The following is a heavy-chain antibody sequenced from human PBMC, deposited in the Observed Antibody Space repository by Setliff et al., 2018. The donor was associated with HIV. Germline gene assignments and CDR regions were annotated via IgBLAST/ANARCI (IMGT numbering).Heavy chain of an antibody. J-gene: IGHJ4*02. CDR3: AGSILTGYYTFGADY. Sequence: ASVKVSCKASGYTFTSYYMHWVRQAPGQGLEWMGWINPNNGGTNYAQKFQGRVTMTRDTSTSTAYMELSSLRSEDTALYYCAGSILTGYYTFGADYWGQGTLVTV. D-gene: IGHD3-9*01. CDR2: INPNNGGT. CDR1: GYTFTSYY. V-gene: IGHV1-2*02.